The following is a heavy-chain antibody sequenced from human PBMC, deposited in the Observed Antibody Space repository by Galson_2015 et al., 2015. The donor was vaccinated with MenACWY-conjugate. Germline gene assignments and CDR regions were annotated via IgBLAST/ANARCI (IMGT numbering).Heavy chain of an antibody. CDR3: AGIDYGDYGDWFGYYFDY. Sequence: SLRLSCAASGFTVSSNYMSWVRQAPGKGLEWVSVIYSGGSTYYADSVKGRFTISRDNSKNTLYLQMNSLRAEDTAVYYCAGIDYGDYGDWFGYYFDYWGQGTLVTVSS. V-gene: IGHV3-66*01. CDR2: IYSGGST. CDR1: GFTVSSNY. D-gene: IGHD4-17*01. J-gene: IGHJ4*02.